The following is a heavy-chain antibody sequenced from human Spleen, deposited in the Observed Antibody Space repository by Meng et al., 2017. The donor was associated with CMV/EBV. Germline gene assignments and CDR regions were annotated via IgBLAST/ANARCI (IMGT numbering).Heavy chain of an antibody. D-gene: IGHD2-21*01. V-gene: IGHV4-30-4*01. CDR3: ASFDHIPRRNYFDY. CDR2: IHHSGSA. Sequence: RQGAGPGMVEPSPTLSLTCTVSGCSISSGNYYWSWIRQPPGKGLEWIGYIHHSGSAYYNPSLKSRVSISVDTSKNQFSLNLNSMTAADTAVYYCASFDHIPRRNYFDYWGQGTLVTVSS. CDR1: GCSISSGNYY. J-gene: IGHJ4*02.